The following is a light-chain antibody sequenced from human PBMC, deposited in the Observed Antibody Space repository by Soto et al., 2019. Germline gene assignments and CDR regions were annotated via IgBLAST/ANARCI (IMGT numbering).Light chain of an antibody. CDR2: DDS. V-gene: IGLV3-21*02. J-gene: IGLJ3*02. Sequence: SYELAQPPSVSVAPGQTATITCGGNNIGGKSVHWYHQKTGQAPVLLVYDDSGRPSGIPERFSGSNSGKTATLTIIRVEAGDEADYYCQVWDDTNDHPNWVFGGGTKLTVL. CDR1: NIGGKS. CDR3: QVWDDTNDHPNWV.